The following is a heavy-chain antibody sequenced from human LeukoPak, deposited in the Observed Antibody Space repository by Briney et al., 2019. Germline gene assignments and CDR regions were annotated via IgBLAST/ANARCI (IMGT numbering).Heavy chain of an antibody. D-gene: IGHD1-26*01. CDR3: ARTVKVGAKVGGFDY. Sequence: SVKVSCKASGGTFSSYAISWVRQAPGQGLEWMGGIIPIFGTANYAQKFQGRVTMTRDTSTSTVYMELSSLRSEDTAVYYCARTVKVGAKVGGFDYWGQGTLVTVSS. J-gene: IGHJ4*02. CDR2: IIPIFGTA. CDR1: GGTFSSYA. V-gene: IGHV1-69*05.